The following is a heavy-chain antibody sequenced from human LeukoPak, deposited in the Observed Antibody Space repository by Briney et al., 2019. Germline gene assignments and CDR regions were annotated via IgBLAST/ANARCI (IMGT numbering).Heavy chain of an antibody. D-gene: IGHD3-10*01. CDR2: ISGSGGST. Sequence: GGSLRLSCAASGFTFSSYAMSWVRQAPGKGLEWVSAISGSGGSTYYADSVKGRFTISRDNSKNTLYLQMNSLRAEDTAVYYCAKAVWFGELFGPVDCWGQGNLVTVSS. J-gene: IGHJ4*02. V-gene: IGHV3-23*01. CDR1: GFTFSSYA. CDR3: AKAVWFGELFGPVDC.